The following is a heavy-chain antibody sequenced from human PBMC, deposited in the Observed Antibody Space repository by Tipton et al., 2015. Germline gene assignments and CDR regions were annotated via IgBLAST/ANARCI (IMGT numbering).Heavy chain of an antibody. V-gene: IGHV4-38-2*01. CDR2: IYDSGST. D-gene: IGHD2-15*01. J-gene: IGHJ2*01. CDR3: ARVATLARLLLPAWYFDL. Sequence: TLSLTCALSGYSISGGYYWGWIRQPPGKGLEWIGNIYDSGSTYYNPSLESRVTISVDTSENQFSLKLSSVTAADTAVYYCARVATLARLLLPAWYFDLWGRGTLVTVSS. CDR1: GYSISGGYY.